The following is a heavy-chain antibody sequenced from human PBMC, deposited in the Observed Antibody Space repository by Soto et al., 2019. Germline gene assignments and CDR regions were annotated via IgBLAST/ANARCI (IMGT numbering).Heavy chain of an antibody. J-gene: IGHJ3*02. CDR1: GFTFSSYS. D-gene: IGHD3-10*01. Sequence: GGSLRLSCAASGFTFSSYSMNWVRQAPGKGLEWVSYISSSSSTIYYADSVKGRFTISRDNAKNSLYLQMNSLRAEDTAVYYCARGLVGSRALDAFXIWGQGTMVTVSS. CDR2: ISSSSSTI. CDR3: ARGLVGSRALDAFXI. V-gene: IGHV3-48*01.